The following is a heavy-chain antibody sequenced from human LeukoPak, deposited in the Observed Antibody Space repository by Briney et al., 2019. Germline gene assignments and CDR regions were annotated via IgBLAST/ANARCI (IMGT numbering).Heavy chain of an antibody. CDR2: INPNSGGT. Sequence: ASVTVSFKASGYTFTVYYMHWVRQTPGQGLGWMGWINPNSGGTNYAQKFQGRVTMTRDTSISTAYMELSRLRSDDTAVYYCARDLEYGGNSKIPDYWGQGTLVTVSS. V-gene: IGHV1-2*02. CDR1: GYTFTVYY. CDR3: ARDLEYGGNSKIPDY. D-gene: IGHD4-23*01. J-gene: IGHJ4*02.